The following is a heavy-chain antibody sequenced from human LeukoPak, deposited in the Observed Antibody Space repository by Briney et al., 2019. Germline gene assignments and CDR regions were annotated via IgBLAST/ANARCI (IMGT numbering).Heavy chain of an antibody. CDR1: GYIFTDSY. V-gene: IGHV1-2*02. Sequence: ASVKVSCKASGYIFTDSYMQWVRQAPGQGLEWMGWINPNSGGSIYAQKFQGRVTMTRDTSISTAYMELSRLRSDDTAVYYCARDNYDSSGYYSNWFDPWGQGTLVTVSS. D-gene: IGHD3-22*01. CDR3: ARDNYDSSGYYSNWFDP. J-gene: IGHJ5*02. CDR2: INPNSGGS.